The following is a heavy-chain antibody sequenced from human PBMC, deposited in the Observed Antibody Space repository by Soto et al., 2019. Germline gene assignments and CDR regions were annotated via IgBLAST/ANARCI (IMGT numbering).Heavy chain of an antibody. CDR3: VGHCTTTSGLWRFAP. D-gene: IGHD2-2*01. V-gene: IGHV4-34*01. CDR1: GESFSGYS. CDR2: INHRGST. J-gene: IGHJ5*02. Sequence: PSETLSLTCAVYGESFSGYSWSWIRQPPGKGLEWIGEINHRGSTNYNPSLKSRVTVSVDTSKNQFSLKVTSVTAADTAVYYCVGHCTTTSGLWRFAPWGQSALV.